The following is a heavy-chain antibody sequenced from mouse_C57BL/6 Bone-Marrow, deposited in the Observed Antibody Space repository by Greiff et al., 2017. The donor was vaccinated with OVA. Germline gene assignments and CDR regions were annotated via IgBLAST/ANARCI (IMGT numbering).Heavy chain of an antibody. CDR3: TIKEGYSRYFDV. D-gene: IGHD2-14*01. CDR1: GYTFTSYW. Sequence: QVQLQQPGAELVKPGASVKVSCKASGYTFTSYWMHWVKQRPGQGLEWIGRIHPSDSDTNYNQKFKGKATLTVDKSSSTAYMQLSSLTAEDSAVYYCTIKEGYSRYFDVWGTGTTVTVSS. CDR2: IHPSDSDT. J-gene: IGHJ1*03. V-gene: IGHV1-74*01.